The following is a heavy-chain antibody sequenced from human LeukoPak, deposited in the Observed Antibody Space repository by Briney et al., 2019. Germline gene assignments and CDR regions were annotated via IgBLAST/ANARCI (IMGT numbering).Heavy chain of an antibody. J-gene: IGHJ3*02. D-gene: IGHD3-3*01. CDR1: GFTFTIFG. CDR3: ARTYDFGRGPPGDAFDN. Sequence: GGSLRLSCAASGFTFTIFGLNWVRQAPGKGPEWVSYVDARSGITYYADSVQGRFTISRDDARESVFLQMDGLRVDDTAVYYCARTYDFGRGPPGDAFDNWGPGTWVIVSS. CDR2: VDARSGIT. V-gene: IGHV3-48*01.